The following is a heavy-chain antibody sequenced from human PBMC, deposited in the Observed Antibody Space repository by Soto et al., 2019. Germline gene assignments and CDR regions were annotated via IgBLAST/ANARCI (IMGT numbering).Heavy chain of an antibody. CDR2: VSYDGNHK. J-gene: IGHJ6*02. D-gene: IGHD6-13*01. CDR1: GFTFRSFG. CDR3: AKDVAKQLVLNYGMDV. Sequence: QVQLVESGGGVIQPGTSLSLSCGSSGFTFRSFGMYWVRQAPGKGLEWVAVVSYDGNHKYYADSEKGRFTVSRDNAKNMLYLQMNSLRGEDTAVYYCAKDVAKQLVLNYGMDVWGQGTTVTVSS. V-gene: IGHV3-30*18.